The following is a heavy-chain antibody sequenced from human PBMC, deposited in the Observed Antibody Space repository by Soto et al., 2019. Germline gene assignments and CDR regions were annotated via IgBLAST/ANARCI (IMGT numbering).Heavy chain of an antibody. CDR2: IGTAGDT. Sequence: EVQLVESGGGLVQPGGSLRLSCAASGFTFSSYDMHWVRQATGKGLEWVSAIGTAGDTYYPGSVKGRFTISRENAKNSLYLQMNSLRAGDTAVYYCARAGYYYDSSGYRGGYSFDSWGQGPLVTVSS. CDR3: ARAGYYYDSSGYRGGYSFDS. V-gene: IGHV3-13*01. CDR1: GFTFSSYD. D-gene: IGHD3-22*01. J-gene: IGHJ4*02.